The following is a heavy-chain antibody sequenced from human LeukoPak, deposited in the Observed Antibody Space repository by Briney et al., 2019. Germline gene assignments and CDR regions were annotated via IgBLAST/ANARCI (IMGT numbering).Heavy chain of an antibody. CDR1: GGSISGSY. D-gene: IGHD5-24*01. CDR2: IYYSGRT. Sequence: KPSETLSLTCTVSGGSISGSYWSWIRQPPGKGLEWIGYIYYSGRTNNNPSLKSRVTISVDTSKNQFSLKLSSVTAADTAVYYCARGGDGYNYYFDYCGQGTLVTVSS. V-gene: IGHV4-59*01. J-gene: IGHJ4*02. CDR3: ARGGDGYNYYFDY.